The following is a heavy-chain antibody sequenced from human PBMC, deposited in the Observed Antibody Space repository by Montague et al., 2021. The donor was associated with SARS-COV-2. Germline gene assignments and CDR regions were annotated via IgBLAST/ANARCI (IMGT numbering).Heavy chain of an antibody. CDR3: VRGPLTRGGFDK. D-gene: IGHD3-10*01. Sequence: TLSLTCAVSGGSISSAGYSWSWIRQPPGKGLEWIGYIYHSGTTYYNPSLKSRVTISVDRSKNQFSLKLTSVTAADTAIYYCVRGPLTRGGFDKWGQGALVTVSS. CDR2: IYHSGTT. CDR1: GGSISSAGYS. V-gene: IGHV4-30-2*01. J-gene: IGHJ4*02.